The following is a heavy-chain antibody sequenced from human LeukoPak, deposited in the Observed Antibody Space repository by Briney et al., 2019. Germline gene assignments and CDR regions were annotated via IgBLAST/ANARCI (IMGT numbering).Heavy chain of an antibody. CDR3: ARAWLNMVRGGYYYYGMDV. CDR2: IIPIFGTA. J-gene: IGHJ6*02. V-gene: IGHV1-69*13. CDR1: GGTFSSNA. Sequence: SVKVSCKASGGTFSSNAISWVRQAPGQGLEWMGGIIPIFGTANYAQKFQGRVTITADESTSTAYMELSSLRSEDTAVYYCARAWLNMVRGGYYYYGMDVWGQGTTVTVSS. D-gene: IGHD3-10*01.